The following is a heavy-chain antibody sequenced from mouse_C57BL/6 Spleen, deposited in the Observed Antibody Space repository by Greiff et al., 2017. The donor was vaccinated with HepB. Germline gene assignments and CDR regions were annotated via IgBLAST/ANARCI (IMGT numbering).Heavy chain of an antibody. CDR1: GFPITSGYY. J-gene: IGHJ4*01. CDR3: AGSPYDGYGVYAMDY. D-gene: IGHD2-3*01. V-gene: IGHV12-3*01. CDR2: ITHSGET. Sequence: QVQLKESGPGLVKPSQSLFLTCSITGFPITSGYYWIWIRQSPGKPLEWMGYITHSGETFYNPSLQSPISITRETSKNQFFLQLNSVTTEDTAMYYCAGSPYDGYGVYAMDYWGQGTSVTVSS.